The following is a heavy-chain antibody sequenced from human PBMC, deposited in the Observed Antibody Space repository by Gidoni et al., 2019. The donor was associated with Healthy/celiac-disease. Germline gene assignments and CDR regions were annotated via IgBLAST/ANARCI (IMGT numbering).Heavy chain of an antibody. Sequence: EVQLVQSGAEVKKPGESLKISCKGSGYSFTSYWIGWVRQMPGKGLEWMGIIYPGDSDTRYSPSFQGQVTIAADKSISTAYLQWSSLKASDTAMYYCARRDGTVAGTIVAFDIWGQGTMVTVSS. J-gene: IGHJ3*02. D-gene: IGHD6-19*01. V-gene: IGHV5-51*03. CDR2: IYPGDSDT. CDR1: GYSFTSYW. CDR3: ARRDGTVAGTIVAFDI.